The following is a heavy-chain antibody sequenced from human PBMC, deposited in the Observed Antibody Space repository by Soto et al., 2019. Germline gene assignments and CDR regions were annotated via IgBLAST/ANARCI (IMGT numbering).Heavy chain of an antibody. J-gene: IGHJ3*02. CDR3: ASRLRLGELSLYRLAAFEI. CDR1: GGTFSSYA. Sequence: QVQLVQSGAEVKKPGSSVKVSCKASGGTFSSYAISWVRQAPGQGLEWMGGIIPIFGTANYAQKFQGRVTITADESTSTAYMELSSLRSEDPAVYSCASRLRLGELSLYRLAAFEIWGQGTMVTVSS. CDR2: IIPIFGTA. D-gene: IGHD3-16*02. V-gene: IGHV1-69*12.